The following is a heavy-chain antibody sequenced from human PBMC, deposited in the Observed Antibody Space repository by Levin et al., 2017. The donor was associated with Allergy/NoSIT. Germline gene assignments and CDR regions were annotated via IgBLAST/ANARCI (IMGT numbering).Heavy chain of an antibody. CDR2: MYSGGST. D-gene: IGHD1-26*01. V-gene: IGHV3-53*01. J-gene: IGHJ4*02. Sequence: GESLKISCAASGFTVSSNYMSWVRQAPEKGLEWVSVMYSGGSTYYADSVKGRFTISRDNSKNTLYLQMNSLRAEDTAVYYCARVIVGAVYHFDYWGQGTLVTVSS. CDR1: GFTVSSNY. CDR3: ARVIVGAVYHFDY.